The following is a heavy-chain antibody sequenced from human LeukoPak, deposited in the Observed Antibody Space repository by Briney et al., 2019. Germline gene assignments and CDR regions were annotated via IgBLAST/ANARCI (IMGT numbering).Heavy chain of an antibody. J-gene: IGHJ4*02. CDR3: ARVPRGWSIDY. CDR2: INSDGSST. Sequence: GGSLRPSCAASGFTFSSYWMHWVRQAPGKGLVWVSRINSDGSSTSYADSVKGRFTISRDNAKNTLYLQMNSLRAEDTAVYYCARVPRGWSIDYWGQGTLVTVSS. CDR1: GFTFSSYW. D-gene: IGHD6-19*01. V-gene: IGHV3-74*01.